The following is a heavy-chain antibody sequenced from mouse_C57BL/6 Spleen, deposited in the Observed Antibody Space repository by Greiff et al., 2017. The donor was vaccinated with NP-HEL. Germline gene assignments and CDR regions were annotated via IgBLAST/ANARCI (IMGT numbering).Heavy chain of an antibody. Sequence: QVQLKESGPGLVAPSQSLSITCTVSGFSLTSYGVHWVRQPPGKGLEWLVVIWSDGSTTYNSALNSSLSISKDNTKSQVFLKMNSLQTNDTAMYYCARHLGGIGDWYFDVWGTGTTVTVSS. CDR1: GFSLTSYG. CDR2: IWSDGST. J-gene: IGHJ1*03. D-gene: IGHD1-1*02. CDR3: ARHLGGIGDWYFDV. V-gene: IGHV2-6-1*01.